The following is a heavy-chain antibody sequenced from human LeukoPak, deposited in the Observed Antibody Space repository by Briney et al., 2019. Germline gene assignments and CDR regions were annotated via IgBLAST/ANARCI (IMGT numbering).Heavy chain of an antibody. CDR3: AKDRGVHGGLDY. CDR2: ISYDGSNK. CDR1: GFTFSSYG. D-gene: IGHD3-10*01. V-gene: IGHV3-30*18. Sequence: GGSLRLSCSASGFTFSSYGMHWVRQAPGKGLEWAAVISYDGSNKYYADSVKGRFTISRDNSKNTLYLQMNSLRAEDTAVYYCAKDRGVHGGLDYWGQGTLVTVSS. J-gene: IGHJ4*02.